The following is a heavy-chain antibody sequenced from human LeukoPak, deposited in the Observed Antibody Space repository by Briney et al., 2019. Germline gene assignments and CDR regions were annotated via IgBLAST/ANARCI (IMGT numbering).Heavy chain of an antibody. CDR3: ARGFGVVPAATLDY. D-gene: IGHD2-2*01. V-gene: IGHV4-34*01. CDR1: GGSFSGYY. CDR2: INHSGST. Sequence: SETLSLTCAAYGGSFSGYYWSWIRQPPGKGLEWIGEINHSGSTNYNPSLKSRVTISVDTSKNQFSLKLSSVTVADTAVYYCARGFGVVPAATLDYWGQGTLVTVSS. J-gene: IGHJ4*02.